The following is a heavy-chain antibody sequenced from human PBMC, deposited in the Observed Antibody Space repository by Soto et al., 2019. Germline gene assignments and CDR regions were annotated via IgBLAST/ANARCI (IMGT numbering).Heavy chain of an antibody. V-gene: IGHV4-59*08. CDR2: IYYSGST. CDR3: ARLPASIAAPHYYYYMDV. J-gene: IGHJ6*03. CDR1: GGSISSYY. D-gene: IGHD6-6*01. Sequence: ETLSLTCTVSGGSISSYYWSWIRQPPGKGLEWIGYIYYSGSTNYNPSLKSRVTISVDTSKNQFSLKLSSVTAADTAVYYCARLPASIAAPHYYYYMDVWGKGTTVTVSS.